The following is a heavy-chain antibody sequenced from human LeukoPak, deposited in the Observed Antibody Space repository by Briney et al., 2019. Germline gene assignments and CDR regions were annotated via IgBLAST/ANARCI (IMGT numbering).Heavy chain of an antibody. Sequence: PGRSLRLSCAASGFTFSSYGMHWVRQAPGKGLEWVSSISSSSSYIYYADSVKGRFTISRDNAKNSLYLQMNSLRAEDTAVYYCALDPLVVPDDYYYYGMDVWGKGTTVTVSS. D-gene: IGHD2-2*01. CDR1: GFTFSSYG. V-gene: IGHV3-21*01. J-gene: IGHJ6*04. CDR2: ISSSSSYI. CDR3: ALDPLVVPDDYYYYGMDV.